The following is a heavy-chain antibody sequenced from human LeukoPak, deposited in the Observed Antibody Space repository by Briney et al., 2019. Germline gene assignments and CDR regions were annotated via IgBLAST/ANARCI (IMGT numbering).Heavy chain of an antibody. V-gene: IGHV3-30*18. CDR3: AKGAGEVFDWLLWVDY. CDR1: GFTFSSYG. Sequence: GRSLRLSCAASGFTFSSYGMHWVRQAPGKGLEWVAVISYDGSNKYYADYEKSRFTISRDNSKNTLYLQMNSLRAEDTAVYYCAKGAGEVFDWLLWVDYWGQGTLVTVSS. J-gene: IGHJ4*02. CDR2: ISYDGSNK. D-gene: IGHD3-9*01.